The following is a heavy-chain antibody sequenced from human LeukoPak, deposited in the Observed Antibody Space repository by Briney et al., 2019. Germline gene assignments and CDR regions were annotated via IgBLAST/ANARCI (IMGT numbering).Heavy chain of an antibody. D-gene: IGHD2-15*01. CDR3: ARSYCSGGRCYWYYFDY. J-gene: IGHJ4*02. CDR1: GYTFTTYA. CDR2: INAGKGNA. Sequence: ASVKVSCKASGYTFTTYAMYWVRQAPGQRLEWMGWINAGKGNAKYSKKFQGRVTITRDTSASTAYMELSSLRSEDTAVYYCARSYCSGGRCYWYYFDYWGQGTLVTVSS. V-gene: IGHV1-3*01.